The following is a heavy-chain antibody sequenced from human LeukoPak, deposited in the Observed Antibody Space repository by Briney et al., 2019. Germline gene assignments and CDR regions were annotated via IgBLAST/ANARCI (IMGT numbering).Heavy chain of an antibody. V-gene: IGHV5-51*01. CDR1: GYSFTSYW. D-gene: IGHD6-19*01. Sequence: GESLKISCQGSGYSFTSYWIGWVRQMPGKGLEWMGIIYPGDSDTRYSPSFQGQVTISADKSISTAYLQWSSLKASDTAMYYCARQRGIAVAGSQIDYWGRGTLVTVSS. J-gene: IGHJ4*02. CDR2: IYPGDSDT. CDR3: ARQRGIAVAGSQIDY.